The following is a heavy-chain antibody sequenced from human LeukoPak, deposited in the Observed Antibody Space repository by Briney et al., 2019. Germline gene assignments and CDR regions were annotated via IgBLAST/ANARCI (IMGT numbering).Heavy chain of an antibody. J-gene: IGHJ4*02. D-gene: IGHD3-10*01. CDR2: IIPIFGTA. Sequence: GASVKVSCKASGYTFTTCGISWVRQAPGQGLEWMGGIIPIFGTANYAQKFQGRVTITADESTSTAYMELSSLRSEDTAVYYCARSVGLSPLWFGGHYFDYWGQGTLVTVSS. CDR3: ARSVGLSPLWFGGHYFDY. CDR1: GYTFTTCG. V-gene: IGHV1-69*13.